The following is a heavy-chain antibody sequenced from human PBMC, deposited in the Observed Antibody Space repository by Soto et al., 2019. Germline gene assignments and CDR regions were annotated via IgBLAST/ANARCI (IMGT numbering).Heavy chain of an antibody. CDR1: GFTFSNYA. D-gene: IGHD2-2*01. CDR2: ISGSGGSP. CDR3: AKEGTSCFYYFGY. J-gene: IGHJ4*02. Sequence: GGSLRLSCAASGFTFSNYAMNWVRQAPGKGLEWVSTISGSGGSPYYADSVKGRFTISRDNSKNTLYLQMNSLRAGDSAIYYCAKEGTSCFYYFGYRGQGTLVTLSS. V-gene: IGHV3-23*01.